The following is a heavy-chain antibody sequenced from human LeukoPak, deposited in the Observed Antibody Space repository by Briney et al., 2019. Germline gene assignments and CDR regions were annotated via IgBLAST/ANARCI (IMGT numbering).Heavy chain of an antibody. D-gene: IGHD5-18*01. CDR2: IYYSGST. Sequence: SETLSLTCTVSGGSISSYYWSWIRQPPGKGLEWIGYIYYSGSTNYNPSLKSRVTISVDTSKNQFSLELSSVTAADTAVYYCAGSYSYGSKNADYWGQGTLVTVSS. J-gene: IGHJ4*02. CDR1: GGSISSYY. CDR3: AGSYSYGSKNADY. V-gene: IGHV4-59*08.